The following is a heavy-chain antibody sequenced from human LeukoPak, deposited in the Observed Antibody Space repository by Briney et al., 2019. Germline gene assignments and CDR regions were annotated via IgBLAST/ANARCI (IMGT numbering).Heavy chain of an antibody. J-gene: IGHJ4*02. CDR2: IYPGDSDT. V-gene: IGHV5-51*01. CDR1: GYSFTSYW. CDR3: ARRRYCSSTSCRRYFDY. D-gene: IGHD2-2*01. Sequence: GESLKISCKGSGYSFTSYWIGWVRQMPGKGLEWMGIIYPGDSDTRYSPSFQGQVTISDDKSISTAYLQWSSLKASDTAMYYCARRRYCSSTSCRRYFDYWGQGTLVTVSS.